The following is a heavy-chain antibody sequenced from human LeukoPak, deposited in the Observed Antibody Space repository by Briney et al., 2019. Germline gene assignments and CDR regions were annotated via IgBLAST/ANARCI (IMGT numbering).Heavy chain of an antibody. Sequence: GASVKVSCKASGGTFSSYAIRWVRQAPGQGLEWMGRIIPIIGLTNYTQKFQGRVTITTDESTSTAHMELSSLRSEDTAVYYCARSSTAYYYDSSGYYPYWGQGTLVTVSS. CDR2: IIPIIGLT. J-gene: IGHJ4*02. CDR1: GGTFSSYA. V-gene: IGHV1-69*04. CDR3: ARSSTAYYYDSSGYYPY. D-gene: IGHD3-22*01.